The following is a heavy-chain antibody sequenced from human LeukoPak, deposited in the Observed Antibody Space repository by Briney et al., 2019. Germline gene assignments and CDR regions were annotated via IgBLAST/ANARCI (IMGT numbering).Heavy chain of an antibody. V-gene: IGHV1-69*13. CDR3: ARSYYYDSSGYSAFDI. D-gene: IGHD3-22*01. CDR1: GGTFSSYA. CDR2: IIPIFGTA. Sequence: ASVKVSCKASGGTFSSYAISWVRQAPGQGLEWMGGIIPIFGTANYAQKFQGRVTITADESTSTAYMELSSLRSEDTAVYYCARSYYYDSSGYSAFDIWGQGTMVTVSS. J-gene: IGHJ3*02.